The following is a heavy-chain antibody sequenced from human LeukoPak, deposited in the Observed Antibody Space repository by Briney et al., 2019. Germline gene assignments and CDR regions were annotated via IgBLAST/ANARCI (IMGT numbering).Heavy chain of an antibody. CDR3: ARSIAVAGSRGSNYYYYYGMDV. CDR1: GYSFTSYW. D-gene: IGHD6-19*01. J-gene: IGHJ6*02. V-gene: IGHV5-51*01. CDR2: IYPGDSNT. Sequence: GESLKISCKGSGYSFTSYWIGWVRQMPGKGLEWMGIIYPGDSNTRYSPSFQGQVTISADKSISTAYLQWSSLKASDTAMYYCARSIAVAGSRGSNYYYYYGMDVWGQGTTVTVSS.